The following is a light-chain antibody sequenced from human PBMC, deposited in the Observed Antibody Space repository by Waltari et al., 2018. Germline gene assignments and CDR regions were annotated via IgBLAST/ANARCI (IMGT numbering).Light chain of an antibody. CDR1: SSDVGSYNL. J-gene: IGLJ3*02. V-gene: IGLV2-23*01. CDR2: EGT. Sequence: QSALIQPASVSGSPGQSITISCIVISSDVGSYNLVSWYQQHPDKAPKLMIYEGTKRPSGVSKRFSGSKSGNTASLIISGLQAEDEGDYYCSYGGSSTWVFGGGTKLTVL. CDR3: CSYGGSSTWV.